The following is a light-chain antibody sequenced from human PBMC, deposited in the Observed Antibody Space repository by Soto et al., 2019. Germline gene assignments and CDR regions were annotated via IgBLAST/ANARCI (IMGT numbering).Light chain of an antibody. CDR3: QQYTSYWT. Sequence: DIPMTQSPSTLSASVGDRVTITCRASQSISSWLAWYQQKPGKAPKLLIYKASSLESGVPSRFSGSGSGTEFTLTISSMQPDDFATYYCQQYTSYWTVGQGTKVEIK. CDR2: KAS. CDR1: QSISSW. J-gene: IGKJ1*01. V-gene: IGKV1-5*03.